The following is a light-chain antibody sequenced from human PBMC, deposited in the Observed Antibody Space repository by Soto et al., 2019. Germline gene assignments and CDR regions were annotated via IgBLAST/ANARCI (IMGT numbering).Light chain of an antibody. CDR1: SSNIENNY. V-gene: IGLV1-51*01. J-gene: IGLJ2*01. CDR3: GTWDSSLSAVV. Sequence: QPVLTQPPSVSAAPGQKVTISCSGSSSNIENNYVSWYQQLPRTAPRLLIYDNNKRPSGISDRFSGSKSGTSATLGITGLQTGDEADYYCGTWDSSLSAVVFGGGTKVTVL. CDR2: DNN.